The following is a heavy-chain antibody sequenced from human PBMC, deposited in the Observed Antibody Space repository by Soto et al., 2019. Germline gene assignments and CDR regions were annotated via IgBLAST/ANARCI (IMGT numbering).Heavy chain of an antibody. J-gene: IGHJ4*02. CDR1: GYTFTSYA. Sequence: KPLWASVKVSCKASGYTFTSYAMHWVRQAPGQRLEWMGWINVGNGNKKYSQKFQGRVTITRDTSASTAYMELSSLRSEDTAVYYCASNLGYCSSTSCPAHFDYWGQGTLVTVSS. D-gene: IGHD2-2*01. V-gene: IGHV1-3*01. CDR2: INVGNGNK. CDR3: ASNLGYCSSTSCPAHFDY.